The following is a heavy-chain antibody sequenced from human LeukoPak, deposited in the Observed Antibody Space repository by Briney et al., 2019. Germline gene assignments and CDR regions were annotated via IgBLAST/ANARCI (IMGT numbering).Heavy chain of an antibody. CDR2: ISSSISFI. CDR1: GFTFGSYS. J-gene: IGHJ5*01. CDR3: TRGSYGYAPDS. D-gene: IGHD5-18*01. V-gene: IGHV3-21*01. Sequence: GGSLRLSCAVSGFTFGSYSINWVRQAPGKGLEWVSSISSSISFIYYADSVKGRFTISRDNAKNSLYLQMNSLRAEDTAVYYCTRGSYGYAPDSWGQGTLVTVSS.